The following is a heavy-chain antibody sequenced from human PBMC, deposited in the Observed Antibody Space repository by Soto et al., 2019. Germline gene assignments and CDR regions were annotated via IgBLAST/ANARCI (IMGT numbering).Heavy chain of an antibody. CDR3: ARDTPMITFGGVPYYFDY. J-gene: IGHJ4*02. Sequence: ASVKVSCKASGYTFTSYGISWVRQAPGQGLEWMGWISAYNGNTNYAQKLQGRVTMTTDTSTSTAYMELRSLRSDDTAVYYCARDTPMITFGGVPYYFDYWGQGTLVTVSS. D-gene: IGHD3-16*01. CDR2: ISAYNGNT. V-gene: IGHV1-18*01. CDR1: GYTFTSYG.